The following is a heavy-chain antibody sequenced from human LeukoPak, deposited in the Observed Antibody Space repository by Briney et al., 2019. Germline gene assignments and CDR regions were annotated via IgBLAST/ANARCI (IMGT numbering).Heavy chain of an antibody. V-gene: IGHV3-23*01. CDR1: GFIFTSYA. Sequence: GGSLRLSCAGSGFIFTSYALRWVRQAPGKGLEWVATVSGIGDNTHYADSVKGRFTISREKSKDIVSLQMTSLRVEDTAVYYCAKVPSNGGNSDDFWGQGTQVTVSS. J-gene: IGHJ4*02. CDR3: AKVPSNGGNSDDF. D-gene: IGHD2-8*01. CDR2: VSGIGDNT.